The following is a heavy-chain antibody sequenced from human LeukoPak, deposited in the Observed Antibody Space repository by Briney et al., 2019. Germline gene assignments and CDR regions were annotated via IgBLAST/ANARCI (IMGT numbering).Heavy chain of an antibody. CDR2: ISSSSSYI. Sequence: GGSLRLSCAASGFTVSSYSMNWVRQAPGKGLEWVSSISSSSSYIYYADSVKGRFTISRDNAKNSLYLQMNSLRAEDTAVYYCARDGSGSYYFDYWGQGTLVTVSS. D-gene: IGHD1-26*01. V-gene: IGHV3-21*01. J-gene: IGHJ4*02. CDR3: ARDGSGSYYFDY. CDR1: GFTVSSYS.